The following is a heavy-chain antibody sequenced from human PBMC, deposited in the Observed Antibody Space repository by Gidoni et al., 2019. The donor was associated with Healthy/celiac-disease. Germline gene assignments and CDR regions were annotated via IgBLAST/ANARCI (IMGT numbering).Heavy chain of an antibody. V-gene: IGHV3-30*01. J-gene: IGHJ2*01. CDR1: GFTFSRYA. CDR2: ISYDGSNK. Sequence: QVQLVESGGGVVQPGRSLTLSFAASGFTFSRYAMNWVRPAPGKGLEWVAGISYDGSNKYYADSVKGRFTISRDNSKNTLYLQMNSLRAEDTAVYYCARTVDSSGYYGLTYWYFDLWGRGTLVTVSS. D-gene: IGHD3-22*01. CDR3: ARTVDSSGYYGLTYWYFDL.